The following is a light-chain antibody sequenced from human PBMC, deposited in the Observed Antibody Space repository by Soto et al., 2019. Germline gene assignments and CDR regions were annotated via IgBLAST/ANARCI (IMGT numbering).Light chain of an antibody. J-gene: IGKJ3*01. CDR1: QSVSDY. V-gene: IGKV3-11*01. CDR2: DVS. CDR3: QQRSTWPPFS. Sequence: IVLTKYHAILSLSPGESASLSCRASQSVSDYLAWYQQKPGQAPRLFIYDVSKRATGIPARFSGSGSGTDFTLTISSLEPEDFAVYYCQQRSTWPPFSFGPGTKVDIK.